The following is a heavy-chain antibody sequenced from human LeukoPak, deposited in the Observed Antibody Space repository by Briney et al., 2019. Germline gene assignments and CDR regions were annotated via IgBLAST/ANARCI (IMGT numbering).Heavy chain of an antibody. V-gene: IGHV3-23*01. Sequence: GGSLRLSCAASGFTFISYAMSWVRQAPGKGLEWVSAISGSGARTYYADSVKGRFTISRDSPKNTLYLQMNNLRAEDTAVYYCARTLLVAGFDYWGQGTLVIVSS. J-gene: IGHJ4*02. CDR2: ISGSGART. D-gene: IGHD6-19*01. CDR1: GFTFISYA. CDR3: ARTLLVAGFDY.